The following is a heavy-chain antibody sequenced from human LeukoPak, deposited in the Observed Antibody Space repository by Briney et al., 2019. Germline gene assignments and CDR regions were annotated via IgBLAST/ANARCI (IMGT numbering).Heavy chain of an antibody. CDR1: GFTFSSYA. CDR3: AKDYDYVWGSYDY. V-gene: IGHV3-23*01. CDR2: ISGSGGST. J-gene: IGHJ4*02. D-gene: IGHD3-16*01. Sequence: GGSLRLSCAASGFTFSSYAMSWVRQAPGKGLEWVSAISGSGGSTNYADSVKGRFTISRDNSKNTLYLQMNSLRAEDTAVYYCAKDYDYVWGSYDYWGQGTLVTVSS.